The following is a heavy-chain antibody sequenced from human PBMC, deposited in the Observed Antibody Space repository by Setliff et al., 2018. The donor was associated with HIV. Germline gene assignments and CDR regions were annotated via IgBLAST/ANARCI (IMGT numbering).Heavy chain of an antibody. D-gene: IGHD2-2*01. CDR2: ISGSGGST. CDR3: ARGEPTILVVPAAFFDY. V-gene: IGHV3-21*01. Sequence: GSLRLSCEASGFTFSTYSMNWVRQAPGKGLEWVSAISGSGGSTYYADSVRGRFTISRDNAKKSLYLQMNSLRAEDTAVYYCARGEPTILVVPAAFFDYWGQGTLVTVSS. J-gene: IGHJ4*02. CDR1: GFTFSTYS.